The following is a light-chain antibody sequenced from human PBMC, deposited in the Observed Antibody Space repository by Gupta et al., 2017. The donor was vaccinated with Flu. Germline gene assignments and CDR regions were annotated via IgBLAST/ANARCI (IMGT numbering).Light chain of an antibody. CDR3: QQYNTYSLT. V-gene: IGKV1-5*03. CDR1: QSISTW. J-gene: IGKJ4*01. CDR2: KAS. Sequence: PSTVSASVGDRVTITCRASQSISTWLAWYQQKPGQAPKLLIYKASNVESGVPSTFSGSGSGTEFTLTISSLQPDDFATYFCQQYNTYSLTFGGGTKVEIK.